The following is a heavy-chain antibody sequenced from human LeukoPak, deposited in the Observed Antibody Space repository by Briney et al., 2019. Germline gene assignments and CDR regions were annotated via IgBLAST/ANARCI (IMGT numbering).Heavy chain of an antibody. CDR3: ARDGFFGVSWYEDDAFDM. J-gene: IGHJ3*02. V-gene: IGHV3-23*01. Sequence: QPGGSLRLSCAASGFTFSSYAMSWVRQAPGKGLEWVSAISGSGGSTYYADSVKGRFTISRDNSKNTLYLQMNSLRAEDTAVYYCARDGFFGVSWYEDDAFDMWGQGTMVTVSS. D-gene: IGHD6-13*01. CDR2: ISGSGGST. CDR1: GFTFSSYA.